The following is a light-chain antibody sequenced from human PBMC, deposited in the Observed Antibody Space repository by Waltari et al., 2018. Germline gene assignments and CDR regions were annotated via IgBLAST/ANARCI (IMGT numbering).Light chain of an antibody. V-gene: IGKV2-28*01. CDR3: MQALQTPPWT. J-gene: IGKJ1*01. CDR1: QSLLHSNGYNY. CDR2: LGS. Sequence: DIVMTPSPLSLPVTPGEPASISCRSSQSLLHSNGYNYLDWYLQKPGKAPQLLIYLGSNRASGVPDRVRGSGSGTDCTLKISRVEAEDVGVYYCMQALQTPPWTFGQGTKVEIK.